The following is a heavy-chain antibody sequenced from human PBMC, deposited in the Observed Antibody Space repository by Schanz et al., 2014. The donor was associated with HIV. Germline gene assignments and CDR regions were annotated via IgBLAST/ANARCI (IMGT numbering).Heavy chain of an antibody. CDR3: AKGPNKFGSGTSD. V-gene: IGHV3-23*01. Sequence: EVQLLESGGGLVQPGGSLRLSCAASGFTFSRDAMSWVRQAPGKGLEWVSAISGSGISTYYADSVKGRFTISRDNAKNTLYLQMNSLRAEDTAVYYCAKGPNKFGSGTSDWGPGTLVAVSS. D-gene: IGHD3-10*01. CDR1: GFTFSRDA. J-gene: IGHJ4*02. CDR2: ISGSGIST.